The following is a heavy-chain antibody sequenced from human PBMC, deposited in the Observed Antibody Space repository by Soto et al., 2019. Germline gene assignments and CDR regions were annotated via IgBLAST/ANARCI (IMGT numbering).Heavy chain of an antibody. J-gene: IGHJ4*02. Sequence: PSETLSLTCTVSGGSISSGDYYWSWIRQPPGKGLEWIGYIYYSGSTYYNPSLKSRVTISVDTSKNQFSLKLSSVTAADTAVYYCAREQGYCSGGSCPPGYGGQGTLVTVSS. V-gene: IGHV4-30-4*01. D-gene: IGHD2-15*01. CDR1: GGSISSGDYY. CDR3: AREQGYCSGGSCPPGY. CDR2: IYYSGST.